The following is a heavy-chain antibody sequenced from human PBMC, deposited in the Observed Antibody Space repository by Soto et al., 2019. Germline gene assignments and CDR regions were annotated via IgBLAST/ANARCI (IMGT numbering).Heavy chain of an antibody. Sequence: SETLSLTCAVYGGSFSGYYWSWIRQPPGKGLEWIGEINHSGSTNYNPSLKSRVTISVDTSKNQFSLKLSSVTAADTAVYYCARSDRVGQLPHQRYYYGMDVWGQGTTVTVSS. V-gene: IGHV4-34*01. CDR2: INHSGST. CDR1: GGSFSGYY. CDR3: ARSDRVGQLPHQRYYYGMDV. D-gene: IGHD2-2*01. J-gene: IGHJ6*02.